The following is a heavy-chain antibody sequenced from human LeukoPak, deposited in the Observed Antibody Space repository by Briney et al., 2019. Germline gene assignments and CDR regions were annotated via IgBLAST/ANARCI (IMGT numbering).Heavy chain of an antibody. CDR2: IRYDGSNK. V-gene: IGHV3-30*02. D-gene: IGHD1-14*01. CDR3: AKDLPPTTSRDDAFDI. Sequence: PGGSLRLSCAASGFTFSSYGMHWIRQAPGKGLEWVAFIRYDGSNKYYADSVKGRFTISRDNSKNTLYLQMNSLRAEDTAVYYCAKDLPPTTSRDDAFDIWGQGTMVTVSS. CDR1: GFTFSSYG. J-gene: IGHJ3*02.